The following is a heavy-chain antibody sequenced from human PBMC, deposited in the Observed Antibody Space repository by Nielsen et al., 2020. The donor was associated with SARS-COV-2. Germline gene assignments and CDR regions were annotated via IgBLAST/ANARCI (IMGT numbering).Heavy chain of an antibody. CDR3: ARETGDSASSWFEF. D-gene: IGHD7-27*01. CDR1: GFTFSNYA. V-gene: IGHV3-30-3*01. CDR2: ISYDGNTR. J-gene: IGHJ5*01. Sequence: GGSLRLSSASSGFTFSNYAMHSVRHAPGNGLEWVAIISYDGNTRYNEHSVKGRFTISRDNSRHTVFLQMNNLRVQETAVYYCARETGDSASSWFEFWGQGVLVTVSS.